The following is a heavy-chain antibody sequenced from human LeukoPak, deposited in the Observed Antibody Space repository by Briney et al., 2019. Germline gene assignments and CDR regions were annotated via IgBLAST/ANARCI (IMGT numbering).Heavy chain of an antibody. D-gene: IGHD4-17*01. CDR3: ARHVGGVVYGDYYYFDY. V-gene: IGHV4-39*01. CDR2: IYYSGST. J-gene: IGHJ4*02. Sequence: SETLSLTCTVSGGSISSSSYYWGWIRQPPGKGLEWIGSIYYSGSTYYNPSLKSRVTISVDTSKNQFSLKLSSVTAADTAVYYCARHVGGVVYGDYYYFDYWGQGTLVAVSS. CDR1: GGSISSSSYY.